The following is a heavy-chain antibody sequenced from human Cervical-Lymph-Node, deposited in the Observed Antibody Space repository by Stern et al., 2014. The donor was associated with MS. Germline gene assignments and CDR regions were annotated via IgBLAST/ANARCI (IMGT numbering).Heavy chain of an antibody. D-gene: IGHD5-12*01. CDR1: GGSISRSTYY. J-gene: IGHJ4*02. Sequence: VQLEESGPGLVKPSETLSLTCSVSGGSISRSTYYWGWIRQPPGKGLEWIGSIYYSGTTYYNPSLKSRVTIDTSTNQLSLRLTSVTAADTAVYYCARHDGWLPHYWSQGTLVTVSS. V-gene: IGHV4-39*01. CDR3: ARHDGWLPHY. CDR2: IYYSGTT.